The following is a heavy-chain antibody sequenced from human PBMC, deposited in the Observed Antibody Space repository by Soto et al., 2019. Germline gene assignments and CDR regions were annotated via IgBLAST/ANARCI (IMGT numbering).Heavy chain of an antibody. J-gene: IGHJ4*02. CDR3: ARDSSSWEYYFDY. Sequence: PGGSLRLSCAASGFNFSSYSMNWVRQAPGKGLEWVSYISSGSSTLDYADSVKGRFTISRDNAKNSLYLQMNSLRAEDTAVYYCARDSSSWEYYFDYWGQGALVTVSS. D-gene: IGHD6-13*01. CDR1: GFNFSSYS. V-gene: IGHV3-48*01. CDR2: ISSGSSTL.